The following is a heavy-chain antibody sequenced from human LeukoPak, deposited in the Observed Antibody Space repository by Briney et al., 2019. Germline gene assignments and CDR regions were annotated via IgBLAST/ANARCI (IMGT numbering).Heavy chain of an antibody. Sequence: SETLSLTCTVSGYSISSGYYWGWIRQPPGKGLEWIGSIYHSGSTYYNPSLKSRVTISADTSKNQFSLKLSSVTAADTAVYYCAGLVSFMTTEEYWGQGTLVTVSS. D-gene: IGHD4-17*01. CDR2: IYHSGST. CDR1: GYSISSGYY. V-gene: IGHV4-38-2*02. CDR3: AGLVSFMTTEEY. J-gene: IGHJ4*02.